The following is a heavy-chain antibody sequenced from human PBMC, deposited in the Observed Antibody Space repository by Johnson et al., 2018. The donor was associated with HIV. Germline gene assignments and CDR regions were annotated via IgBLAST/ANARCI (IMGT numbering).Heavy chain of an antibody. CDR2: ISSSGSAI. V-gene: IGHV3-11*04. CDR3: AREMGWEDAFDI. Sequence: VQLVESGGGLVQPGGSLRLSCAAPGFTFSDYYMSWIRQAPGKGLEWVSYISSSGSAIYYADSVKGRFTISRENAKNSLSLQMTSLRAEDTAVYYCAREMGWEDAFDIWGQGTMVTVSS. CDR1: GFTFSDYY. J-gene: IGHJ3*02. D-gene: IGHD6-19*01.